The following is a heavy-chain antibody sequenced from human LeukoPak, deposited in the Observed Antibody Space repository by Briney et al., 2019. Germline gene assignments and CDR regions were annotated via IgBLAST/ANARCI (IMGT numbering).Heavy chain of an antibody. CDR2: IYHRGST. Sequence: PSETLSLTCAVSGGSISSSNWWSWVRQPPGKGLEWIGEIYHRGSTNYNPSLKSRVTISVDKSKNQFSLKLSSVTAADTAVYYCATSSSYGDSIRFDYWGQGTLVTVSS. J-gene: IGHJ4*02. V-gene: IGHV4-4*02. CDR1: GGSISSSNW. CDR3: ATSSSYGDSIRFDY. D-gene: IGHD4-17*01.